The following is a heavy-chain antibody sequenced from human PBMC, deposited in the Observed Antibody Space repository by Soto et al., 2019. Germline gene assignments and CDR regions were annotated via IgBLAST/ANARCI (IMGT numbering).Heavy chain of an antibody. CDR2: IKSKTDGGTT. CDR1: GFTFSDAW. J-gene: IGHJ4*02. Sequence: EVQLVESGGGLVKPGGSLRLSCAASGFTFSDAWMSWVRQAPGKGLEWVGRIKSKTDGGTTDYAAPVKDRFTISRDDSKNTLYLQMNSLKTEDTAVYYCTTLQITITRVSRWGQGTLVTVAS. CDR3: TTLQITITRVSR. D-gene: IGHD3-10*01. V-gene: IGHV3-15*01.